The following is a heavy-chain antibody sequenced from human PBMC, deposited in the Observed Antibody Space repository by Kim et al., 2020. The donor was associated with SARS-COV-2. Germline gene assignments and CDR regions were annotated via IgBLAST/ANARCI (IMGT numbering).Heavy chain of an antibody. J-gene: IGHJ5*01. CDR1: GDSVSSKSAA. V-gene: IGHV6-1*01. D-gene: IGHD2-15*01. Sequence: SQTLSLTCAISGDSVSSKSAAWNWIRQSPSRGLEWLGRTYYRSKWNNDYAVSVKSRITISPDTSKNHFSLQLNSVTPEDTAVYYCVRESPWCSGDTCYSRWFNSWGQGTLVTVSS. CDR2: TYYRSKWNN. CDR3: VRESPWCSGDTCYSRWFNS.